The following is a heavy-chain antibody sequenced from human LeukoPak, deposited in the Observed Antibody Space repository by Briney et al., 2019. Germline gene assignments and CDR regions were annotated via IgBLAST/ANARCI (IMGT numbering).Heavy chain of an antibody. CDR3: ARISRYYYYMDV. J-gene: IGHJ6*03. V-gene: IGHV4-30-4*08. CDR1: GGSISSGDYY. CDR2: IYYSGST. Sequence: SETLSLTCSVSGGSISSGDYYWSWIRQPPGKGLEWIGYIYYSGSTYYNPSLKSRVTISVDTSKNQFSLKLSSVTAADTAVYYCARISRYYYYMDVWGKGTTVTVSS.